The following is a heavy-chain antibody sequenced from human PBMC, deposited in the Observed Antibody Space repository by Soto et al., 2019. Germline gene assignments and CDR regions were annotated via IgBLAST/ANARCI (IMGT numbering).Heavy chain of an antibody. D-gene: IGHD3-3*01. CDR2: ISYDGSNK. J-gene: IGHJ6*02. V-gene: IGHV3-30*18. Sequence: VGSLRLSCAASGFTFSSYGMHWVRQAPGKGLEWVAVISYDGSNKYYADSVKGRFTISRDNSKNTLYLQMNSLRAEDTAVYYCAKALSRNYDFWSGYYTHYYYYGMDVWGQGTTVTVSS. CDR3: AKALSRNYDFWSGYYTHYYYYGMDV. CDR1: GFTFSSYG.